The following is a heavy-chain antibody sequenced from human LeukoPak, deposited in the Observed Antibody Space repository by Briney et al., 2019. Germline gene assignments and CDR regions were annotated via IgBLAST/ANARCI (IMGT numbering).Heavy chain of an antibody. CDR1: GGSISSYY. Sequence: PSETLSLTCTVSGGSISSYYWSWIRQPPGKGLEWIGYIYYSGSTNYNPSLKSRVTISVDTSKNQFSLKLSSVTAADTAVYYCARQNYYDSSGPDFDYWGQGTLVTVSS. V-gene: IGHV4-59*01. CDR3: ARQNYYDSSGPDFDY. CDR2: IYYSGST. J-gene: IGHJ4*02. D-gene: IGHD3-22*01.